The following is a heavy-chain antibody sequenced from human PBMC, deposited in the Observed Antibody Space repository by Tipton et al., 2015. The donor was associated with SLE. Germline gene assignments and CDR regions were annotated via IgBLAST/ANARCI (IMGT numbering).Heavy chain of an antibody. CDR3: ARELYGSGTSWGY. CDR2: ISSSSSYI. J-gene: IGHJ4*02. Sequence: SLRLSCAVSGFTFSSYSMNWVRQAPGKGLEWVSSISSSSSYIYYADSVKGRFTISRDNAKNSLYLQMNSLRAEDTAVYYCARELYGSGTSWGYWGQGTLVTVSS. D-gene: IGHD3-10*01. V-gene: IGHV3-21*03. CDR1: GFTFSSYS.